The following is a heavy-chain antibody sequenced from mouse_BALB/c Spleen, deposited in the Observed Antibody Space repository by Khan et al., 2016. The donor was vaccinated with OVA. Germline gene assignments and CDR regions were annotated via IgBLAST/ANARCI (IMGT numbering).Heavy chain of an antibody. J-gene: IGHJ3*01. V-gene: IGHV5-6*01. CDR3: TRLAYYYDSEGFAY. D-gene: IGHD1-1*01. CDR2: VRSGGSYT. Sequence: EVELVESGGALVKPGGSLKLSCEAPGFTLSTYGLSWVGQPPDKRREWVATVRSGGSYTYYPDSVKGRFTISRDTAKNTLYLQMSSLKSEDTAMFYCTRLAYYYDSEGFAYWGQGTLVTVSA. CDR1: GFTLSTYG.